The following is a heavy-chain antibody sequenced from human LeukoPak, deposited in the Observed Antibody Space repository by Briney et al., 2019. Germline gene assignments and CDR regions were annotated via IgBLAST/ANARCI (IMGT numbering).Heavy chain of an antibody. Sequence: PSETLSRTCTVSGGTISNYYWSWLRHPPGLGLEWIGYIYYGGSTNYNPSLTSRVTISIDTSKSHFSLKLSSVTAADTAVYYCARSKTTTVTTPDYWGQGTLVTVSS. V-gene: IGHV4-59*01. J-gene: IGHJ4*02. CDR2: IYYGGST. CDR1: GGTISNYY. CDR3: ARSKTTTVTTPDY. D-gene: IGHD4-17*01.